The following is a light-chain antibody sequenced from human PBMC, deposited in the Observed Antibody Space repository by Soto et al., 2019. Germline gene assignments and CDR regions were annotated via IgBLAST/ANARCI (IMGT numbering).Light chain of an antibody. CDR2: AAS. CDR3: QQSYSTPPYT. CDR1: QSISSY. J-gene: IGKJ2*01. Sequence: DIQMTQSPSSLSASVGDRVTITFRSSQSISSYLNWYQQKPGKAPKLLIYAASSLQSGVPSRFSGSGSGTDFTLTISSLQPEEFATYYCQQSYSTPPYTFGQGTKVDIK. V-gene: IGKV1-39*01.